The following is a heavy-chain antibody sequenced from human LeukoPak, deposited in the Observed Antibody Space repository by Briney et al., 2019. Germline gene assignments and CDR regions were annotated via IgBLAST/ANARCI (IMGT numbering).Heavy chain of an antibody. V-gene: IGHV4-59*08. Sequence: PSETLSLTCTVSGGSISSYYWSWIRQPPGKGLEWIGYIYYSGSTNYNPSLKSRVTISVDTSKNQSSLKLSSVTAADTAVYYCARFNSGYDRQFDYWGQGTLVTVSS. D-gene: IGHD5-12*01. CDR1: GGSISSYY. CDR2: IYYSGST. J-gene: IGHJ4*02. CDR3: ARFNSGYDRQFDY.